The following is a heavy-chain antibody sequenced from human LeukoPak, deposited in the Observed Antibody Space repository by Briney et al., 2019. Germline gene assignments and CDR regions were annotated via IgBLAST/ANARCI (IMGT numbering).Heavy chain of an antibody. CDR2: ISNSGST. D-gene: IGHD2-2*01. Sequence: PSETLSLTCTVPGGSISSYYWTWIRQPPGKGLDWIGYISNSGSTNYNPSLKSRVTISVDTSKNQFSLKLRSVTAADTAVYYCARGSKRYCSSTSCFQRYWFDPWGQGTLVTVSS. J-gene: IGHJ5*02. V-gene: IGHV4-59*01. CDR3: ARGSKRYCSSTSCFQRYWFDP. CDR1: GGSISSYY.